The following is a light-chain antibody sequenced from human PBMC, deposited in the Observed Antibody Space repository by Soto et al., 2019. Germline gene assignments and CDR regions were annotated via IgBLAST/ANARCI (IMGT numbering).Light chain of an antibody. V-gene: IGKV3-20*01. CDR3: QQYGVSSPGT. CDR1: QSVSRGH. Sequence: EIVLPQTPGTLSLPPGEGDTVSCRASQSVSRGHLAWYQQKPGQAPRLLIYDASSRASGVPDRFSGSGSGTDFTLTISRLEPEDSAVYFCQQYGVSSPGTFGQGTNVEI. CDR2: DAS. J-gene: IGKJ1*01.